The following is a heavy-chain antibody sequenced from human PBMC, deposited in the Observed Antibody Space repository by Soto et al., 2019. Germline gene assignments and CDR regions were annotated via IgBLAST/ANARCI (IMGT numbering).Heavy chain of an antibody. J-gene: IGHJ4*02. Sequence: PGGSLRLSCAASGFRFSGYYMSWIRQAPGKGLEWVSYIRSSDNTRYYADSVKGRFTISRDNAKNSLYLQMNSLRAEDTAVYYCARGNALYDYWGQGILVTVSS. CDR2: IRSSDNTR. V-gene: IGHV3-11*01. D-gene: IGHD2-2*01. CDR1: GFRFSGYY. CDR3: ARGNALYDY.